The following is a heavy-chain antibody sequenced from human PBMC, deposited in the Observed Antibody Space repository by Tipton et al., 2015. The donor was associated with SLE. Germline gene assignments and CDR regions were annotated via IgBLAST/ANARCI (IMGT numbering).Heavy chain of an antibody. D-gene: IGHD3-16*01. CDR2: INHNISI. CDR1: GGSFSGYY. V-gene: IGHV4-34*01. Sequence: TLSLTCAVYGGSFSGYYWSWIRQPPGKGLEWIGEINHNISINYNPSLKSRVTISLDTSKNQFSLKLSSVTAADTAVYYCARGLGSPFDYWGQGTLVTVSS. CDR3: ARGLGSPFDY. J-gene: IGHJ4*02.